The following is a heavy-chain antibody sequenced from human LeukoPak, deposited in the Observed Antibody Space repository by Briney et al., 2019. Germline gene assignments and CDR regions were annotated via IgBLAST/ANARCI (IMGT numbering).Heavy chain of an antibody. CDR1: GFTFSSNG. CDR2: IQYDGSKK. D-gene: IGHD3-10*01. CDR3: AKDIGSYYDY. J-gene: IGHJ4*02. Sequence: GGSLRLSCVASGFTFSSNGMHWVRQAPGKGLEWVTLIQYDGSKKYYADSVKGRFTIYRDNSKNTLYLEMNSLRAEDAAVYYCAKDIGSYYDYWGQGILLTVSS. V-gene: IGHV3-30*02.